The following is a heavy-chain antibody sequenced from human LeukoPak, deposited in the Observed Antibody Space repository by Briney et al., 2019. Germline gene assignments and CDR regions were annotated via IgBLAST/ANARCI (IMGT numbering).Heavy chain of an antibody. J-gene: IGHJ4*02. V-gene: IGHV4-31*03. D-gene: IGHD3-10*01. Sequence: SETLSLTCTVSGGSISSGGYYWSWIRQHPGKGLEWIGYIYYSGSTYYNPSLKSRVTISVDTSKNQFSLKLSSVTAADTAVYYCARDGYGPGIWGDGYFDYWGQGTLVTVSS. CDR1: GGSISSGGYY. CDR2: IYYSGST. CDR3: ARDGYGPGIWGDGYFDY.